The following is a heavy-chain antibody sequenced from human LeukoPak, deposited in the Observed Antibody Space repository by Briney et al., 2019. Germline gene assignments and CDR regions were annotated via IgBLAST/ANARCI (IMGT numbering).Heavy chain of an antibody. J-gene: IGHJ4*02. D-gene: IGHD1-26*01. Sequence: SQTLSLTCTVSGGSISTYYWSWIRQPPGKGLESIGGISDGGVTSYNPSLKGRVTISVDSPKNRSSLRLTALTAVDTAINYCARHGGTLDYFDYWGQGTLVTVSS. CDR3: ARHGGTLDYFDY. CDR2: ISDGGVT. CDR1: GGSISTYY. V-gene: IGHV4-59*08.